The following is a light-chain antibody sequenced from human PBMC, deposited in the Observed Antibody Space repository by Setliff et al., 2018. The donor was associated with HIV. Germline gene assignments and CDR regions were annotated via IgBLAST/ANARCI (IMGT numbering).Light chain of an antibody. V-gene: IGLV6-57*01. J-gene: IGLJ3*02. CDR1: SGSIASYY. Sequence: NFMLTQPHSVSESPGKTVTISCTRSSGSIASYYVQWYQQRPGSSPTTVIYEDNQRPSGVPDRFSGSIDSSSNSASLTISGLKTEDEADYYCQSYDSSNQGVFGGGTQLT. CDR3: QSYDSSNQGV. CDR2: EDN.